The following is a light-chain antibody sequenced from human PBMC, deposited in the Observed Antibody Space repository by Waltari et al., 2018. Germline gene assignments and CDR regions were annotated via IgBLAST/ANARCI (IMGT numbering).Light chain of an antibody. Sequence: QSALTQPASVSGSPGQSIPISCTGTSSDVGGYNYVSWYQQHPGKAPKLMIYDVSNRPSGVSNRFSGSKSGNTASLTISGLQAEDEADYYCSSYTSSSTGVFGGGTKLTVL. CDR3: SSYTSSSTGV. CDR1: SSDVGGYNY. V-gene: IGLV2-14*03. CDR2: DVS. J-gene: IGLJ2*01.